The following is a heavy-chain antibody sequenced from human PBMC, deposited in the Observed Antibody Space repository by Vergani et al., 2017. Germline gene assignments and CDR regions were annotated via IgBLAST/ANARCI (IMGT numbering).Heavy chain of an antibody. J-gene: IGHJ3*02. Sequence: QVTLKESGPVLVKPTETLTLTCTVSGFSLSNARMGVSWIRQPPGKALEWLAHIFSNDEKSYSTSLKSRLTISKDTSKSQVVLTMTNMDPVDTATYYCARILSSGWYREDRGAFDIWGQGTMVTVSS. V-gene: IGHV2-26*01. CDR2: IFSNDEK. D-gene: IGHD6-19*01. CDR3: ARILSSGWYREDRGAFDI. CDR1: GFSLSNARMG.